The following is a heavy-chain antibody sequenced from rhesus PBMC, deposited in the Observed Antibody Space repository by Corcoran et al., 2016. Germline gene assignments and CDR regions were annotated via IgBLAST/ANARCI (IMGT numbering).Heavy chain of an antibody. CDR1: GGSISSSY. CDR2: IYGSGSST. J-gene: IGHJ4*01. D-gene: IGHD6-25*01. CDR3: ASDPGGIAAAGTGGY. V-gene: IGHV4-169*02. Sequence: QLQLQESGPGLVKPSETLSVTCAVSGGSISSSYWSWIRQAPGKGLEWIGYIYGSGSSTNYNPSLKSRVTLSVDTSKNQLSLKLSSVTAAATAVYYCASDPGGIAAAGTGGYWGQGVLVTVSS.